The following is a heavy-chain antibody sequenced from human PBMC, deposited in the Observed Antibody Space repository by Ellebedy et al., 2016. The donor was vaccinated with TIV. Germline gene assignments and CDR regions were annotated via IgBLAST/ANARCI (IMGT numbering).Heavy chain of an antibody. Sequence: ASVKVSCXASGYTFTSYGISWVRQAPGQGLEWMGWISAYNGNTNYAQKLQGRVTMTTDTSTSTAYMELRSLRSDDTAVYYCASGRIDGRYDILTDYYYYGMDVWGQGTTVTVSS. CDR2: ISAYNGNT. J-gene: IGHJ6*02. CDR1: GYTFTSYG. CDR3: ASGRIDGRYDILTDYYYYGMDV. D-gene: IGHD3-9*01. V-gene: IGHV1-18*01.